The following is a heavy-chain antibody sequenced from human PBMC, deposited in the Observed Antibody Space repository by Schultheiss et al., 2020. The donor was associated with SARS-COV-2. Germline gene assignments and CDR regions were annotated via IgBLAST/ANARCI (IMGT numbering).Heavy chain of an antibody. Sequence: ASVKVSCKVSGYTLTELSMHWVRQAPGQGLEWMGWINPNSGGTIPAQKFQGRVTMTRDTSISTAYMELSSLRSEDTAVYYCAADPMATLGLLWFGEVHYYYYGMDVWGQGTTVTVSS. CDR2: INPNSGGT. J-gene: IGHJ6*02. CDR1: GYTLTELS. CDR3: AADPMATLGLLWFGEVHYYYYGMDV. D-gene: IGHD3-10*01. V-gene: IGHV1-2*02.